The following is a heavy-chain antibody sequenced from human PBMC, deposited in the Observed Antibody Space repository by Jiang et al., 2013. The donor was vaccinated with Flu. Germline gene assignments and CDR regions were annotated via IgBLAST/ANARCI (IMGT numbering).Heavy chain of an antibody. CDR3: ARSGVYYDILTGYYLFDY. Sequence: VQLVESGAEVKKPGASVKVSCKASGYTFTSYDINWVRQATGQGLEWMGWMNPNSGNTGYAQKFQGRVTMTRNTSISTAYMELSSLRSEDTAVYYCARSGVYYDILTGYYLFDYWGQGTLVTVSS. CDR1: GYTFTSYD. V-gene: IGHV1-8*01. J-gene: IGHJ4*02. CDR2: MNPNSGNT. D-gene: IGHD3-9*01.